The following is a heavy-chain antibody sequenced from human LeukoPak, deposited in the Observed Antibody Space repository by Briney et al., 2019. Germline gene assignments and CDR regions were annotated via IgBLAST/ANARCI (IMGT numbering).Heavy chain of an antibody. V-gene: IGHV3-30*03. CDR3: ASPAHSSSPGGMDV. CDR1: GFTFSSYG. Sequence: PGGSLRLSCAASGFTFSSYGMHWVRQAPGKGLEWVAVISYDGSNKYYADSVKGRFTISRDNSKNTLYLQMNSLRAEDTAVYYCASPAHSSSPGGMDVWGQGTTVTVSS. J-gene: IGHJ6*02. D-gene: IGHD6-6*01. CDR2: ISYDGSNK.